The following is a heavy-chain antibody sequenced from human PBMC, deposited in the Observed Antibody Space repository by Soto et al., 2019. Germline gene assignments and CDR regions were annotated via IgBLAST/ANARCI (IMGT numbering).Heavy chain of an antibody. Sequence: QLQLQESGPGLVKPSETLSLTCTVSGGSISSSSYYWGWIRQPPGKGLEWIGRIYYSGSTYYNPSLKSRVTISVDTSKNQFSLKLSSVTAADTAVYYCAKTYYYASSGFSLVDYWGQGTLVTVSS. D-gene: IGHD3-22*01. CDR3: AKTYYYASSGFSLVDY. CDR2: IYYSGST. V-gene: IGHV4-39*01. J-gene: IGHJ4*02. CDR1: GGSISSSSYY.